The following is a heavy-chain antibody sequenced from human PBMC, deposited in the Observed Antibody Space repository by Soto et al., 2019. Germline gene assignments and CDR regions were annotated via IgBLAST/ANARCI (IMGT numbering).Heavy chain of an antibody. CDR2: IRGFSPYT. CDR1: GFTFRTYT. Sequence: PGGSLSLSCVASGFTFRTYTMNWVRQAPGKGLEWVSGIRGFSPYTFYAESVKGRFTISRDNAKNSLYLQMNSLGVEDTAVYYCARDRGYDAHDYYYNAMDVWGQGTTVTVS. CDR3: ARDRGYDAHDYYYNAMDV. D-gene: IGHD2-15*01. J-gene: IGHJ6*02. V-gene: IGHV3-21*01.